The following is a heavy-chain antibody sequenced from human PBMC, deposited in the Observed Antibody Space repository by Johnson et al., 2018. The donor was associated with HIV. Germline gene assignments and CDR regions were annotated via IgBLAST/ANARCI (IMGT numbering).Heavy chain of an antibody. V-gene: IGHV3-30*14. CDR2: ISYDGSNK. J-gene: IGHJ3*02. CDR1: GFTFSSYA. Sequence: QVQLVESGGGVVQPGRSLRLSCAASGFTFSSYAMHWVRQAPGKGLEWVAVISYDGSNKYYADSVKGRFTISRDNSKNTLYLQMNSLRVEDTAVYYCAIDRCLDAVDIWGQGTMVTVSS. D-gene: IGHD4/OR15-4a*01. CDR3: AIDRCLDAVDI.